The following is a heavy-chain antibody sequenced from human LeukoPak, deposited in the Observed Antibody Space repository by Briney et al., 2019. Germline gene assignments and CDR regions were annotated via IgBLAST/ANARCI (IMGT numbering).Heavy chain of an antibody. V-gene: IGHV5-51*01. Sequence: GESLKISCKGSAYSFTGYWIAWVRQMPGKGLEWMGIIYPGDSDTTYSPSFQGQVTISADNSITTAYLQWSSLKASDTAMYYCARVNTAAGDFDYWGQGTLVTVSS. J-gene: IGHJ4*02. CDR2: IYPGDSDT. CDR1: AYSFTGYW. CDR3: ARVNTAAGDFDY. D-gene: IGHD1/OR15-1a*01.